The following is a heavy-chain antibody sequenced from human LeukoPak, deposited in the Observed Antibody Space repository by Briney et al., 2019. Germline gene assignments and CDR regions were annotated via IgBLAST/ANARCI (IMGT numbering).Heavy chain of an antibody. CDR1: GFTFSSYW. V-gene: IGHV3-7*03. J-gene: IGHJ4*02. Sequence: GGSLRLSCAASGFTFSSYWMSWVRQAPGKGLEWVANIKQDGSEKYYVDSVKGRFTISRDNAKNSLYLQMNSLRAEDTALYYCAKDKSYSGSYSFDYWGQGTLVTVSS. CDR2: IKQDGSEK. D-gene: IGHD1-26*01. CDR3: AKDKSYSGSYSFDY.